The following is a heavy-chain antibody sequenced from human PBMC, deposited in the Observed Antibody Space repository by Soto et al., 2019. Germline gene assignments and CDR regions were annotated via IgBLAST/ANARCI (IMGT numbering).Heavy chain of an antibody. J-gene: IGHJ6*02. CDR2: IYYSGST. CDR3: ATVPAEFPPGV. V-gene: IGHV4-59*01. Sequence: SETLSLTCVVSGGSLSSYYWSWIRQPPGKGLEWIGYIYYSGSTNYNPSLKSRVTISVDTAYMELSSLRSADTAIYYCATVPAEFPPGVWGQGTTVTVSS. CDR1: GGSLSSYY. D-gene: IGHD3-10*01.